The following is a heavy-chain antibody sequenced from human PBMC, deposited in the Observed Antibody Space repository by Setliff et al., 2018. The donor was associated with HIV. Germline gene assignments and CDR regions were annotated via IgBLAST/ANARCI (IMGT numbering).Heavy chain of an antibody. CDR3: ASPLIMTTVTKDY. J-gene: IGHJ4*02. CDR2: IRYDGSYK. CDR1: GFIFSSYS. D-gene: IGHD4-17*01. V-gene: IGHV3-30*02. Sequence: GESLKISCAASGFIFSSYSMNWVRQAPGKGLEWVAFIRYDGSYKFYADSVKGRFTVSRDNAKNSLYLQMNNLRAEDTAMYYCASPLIMTTVTKDYWGQGTLVTVSS.